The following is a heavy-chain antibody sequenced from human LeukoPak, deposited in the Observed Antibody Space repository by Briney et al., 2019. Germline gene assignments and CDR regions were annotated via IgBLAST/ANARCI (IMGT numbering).Heavy chain of an antibody. J-gene: IGHJ4*02. D-gene: IGHD4-17*01. V-gene: IGHV3-30*18. CDR1: GFTFSSYG. Sequence: GRSLRLSCAASGFTFSSYGMNWVRQAPGKGLEWVAVISSDGSKKYYADSVKGRFTISRDNSKNTLYLQMNSLRAEDTAVYYCAKDSSTVTTYTFDYWGQGTLVTVSS. CDR3: AKDSSTVTTYTFDY. CDR2: ISSDGSKK.